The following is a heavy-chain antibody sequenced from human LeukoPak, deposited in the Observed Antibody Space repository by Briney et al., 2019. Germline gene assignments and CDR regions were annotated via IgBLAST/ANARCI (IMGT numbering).Heavy chain of an antibody. CDR3: AKDPQGIAAAGPNWLDP. CDR1: GGSISSYY. D-gene: IGHD6-13*01. J-gene: IGHJ5*02. CDR2: IYTSGST. Sequence: PSETLSLTCTVSGGSISSYYWSWIRQPPGKGLEWIGRIYTSGSTNYNPSLKSRVTISVDKSMNQLSLKLTSVTAADTAVYYCAKDPQGIAAAGPNWLDPWGQGTLVTVSS. V-gene: IGHV4-4*07.